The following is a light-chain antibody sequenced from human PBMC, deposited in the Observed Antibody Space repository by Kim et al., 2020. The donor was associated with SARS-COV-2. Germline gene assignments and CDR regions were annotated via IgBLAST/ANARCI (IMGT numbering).Light chain of an antibody. CDR2: KAS. J-gene: IGKJ2*01. CDR3: QQYDHYSVT. CDR1: QSISNW. V-gene: IGKV1-5*03. Sequence: DIQMTQSPSTLSASVGDRVTITCRASQSISNWLAWYQQKPGKAPKLLIYKASSLKSGVPSRFSGSGSGTEFTLTINSLQPDDFATYYCQQYDHYSVTFGQGTKLEIK.